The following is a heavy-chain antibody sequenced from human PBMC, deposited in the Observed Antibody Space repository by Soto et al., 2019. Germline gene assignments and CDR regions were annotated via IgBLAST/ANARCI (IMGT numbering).Heavy chain of an antibody. CDR1: GYTFTSYD. V-gene: IGHV1-8*01. CDR2: MNPNSGNT. J-gene: IGHJ6*04. CDR3: ASRAYYDILTVRGGPMDV. D-gene: IGHD3-9*01. Sequence: QVQLVQSGAEVKKPGASVKVSCKASGYTFTSYDINWVRQATGQGLEWMGWMNPNSGNTGYAQKFQGRVTMTGNTSISIAYMELGRLRSEDTAVYYCASRAYYDILTVRGGPMDVWGKGTTVTVSS.